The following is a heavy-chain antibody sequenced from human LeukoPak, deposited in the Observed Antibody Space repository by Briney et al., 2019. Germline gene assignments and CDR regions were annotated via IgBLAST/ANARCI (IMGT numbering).Heavy chain of an antibody. Sequence: GGSLRLSCAASGFTFSSYSMNWVRQAPGKGLEWVSSISSSSSYIYYADSVKGRFTISRDNAKNSLYLQVNSLRAEDTAVYYCAREGYYDSSGYYVLVAFDIWGQGTMVTVSS. CDR2: ISSSSSYI. J-gene: IGHJ3*02. CDR3: AREGYYDSSGYYVLVAFDI. V-gene: IGHV3-21*01. D-gene: IGHD3-22*01. CDR1: GFTFSSYS.